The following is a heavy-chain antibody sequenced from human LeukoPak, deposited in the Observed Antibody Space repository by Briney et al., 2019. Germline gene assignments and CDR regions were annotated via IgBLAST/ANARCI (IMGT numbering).Heavy chain of an antibody. CDR2: IYTSGST. CDR1: GGSISSGSYY. J-gene: IGHJ3*02. CDR3: ARDASPECAFDI. V-gene: IGHV4-61*02. Sequence: SETLSLTCTVSGGSISSGSYYWSWIRQPAGKGLEWIGRIYTSGSTNYNPSLKSRVTISVDTSKNQFSLKLSSVTAADTAVYYCARDASPECAFDIWGQGTMVTVSS.